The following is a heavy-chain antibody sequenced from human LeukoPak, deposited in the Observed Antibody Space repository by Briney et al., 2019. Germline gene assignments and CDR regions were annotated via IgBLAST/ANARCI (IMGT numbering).Heavy chain of an antibody. CDR3: AKTDRYYYGSGSAAYFDY. D-gene: IGHD3-10*01. J-gene: IGHJ4*02. Sequence: GGSLRLSCAASGFTFSNYAMSWVRQAPGKGLEWVSAISGGGNSTYYADSVKGRFTISRDNSKNTLYLQMNSLRAEDTAVYYCAKTDRYYYGSGSAAYFDYWGQGTLVTVSS. V-gene: IGHV3-23*01. CDR1: GFTFSNYA. CDR2: ISGGGNST.